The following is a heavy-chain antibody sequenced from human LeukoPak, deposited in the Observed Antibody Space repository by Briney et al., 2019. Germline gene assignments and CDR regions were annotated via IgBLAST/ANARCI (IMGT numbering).Heavy chain of an antibody. CDR1: GFXFSTYG. CDR3: ARGGSVPATRSFDY. CDR2: IWHDGINK. J-gene: IGHJ4*02. V-gene: IGHV3-33*01. Sequence: GGSLRLSCAASGFXFSTYGIHWVRQAPGKGLEWVAVIWHDGINKHYADSVKGRFTISRDNSKNTLYLQMNSLRVEDTAVYYCARGGSVPATRSFDYWGQGTLVTVSS. D-gene: IGHD6-19*01.